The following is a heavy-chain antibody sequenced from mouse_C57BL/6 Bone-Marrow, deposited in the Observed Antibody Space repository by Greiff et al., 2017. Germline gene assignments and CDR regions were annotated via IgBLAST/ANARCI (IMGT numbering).Heavy chain of an antibody. CDR3: ARSPSVCDSLWFDY. D-gene: IGHD2-12*01. CDR1: GYTFPSYC. V-gene: IGHV1-55*01. Sequence: QVQLQQPGAELVKPGASVKMSCKASGYTFPSYCITWVKQRPGQGLEWIGDIYPGSGSTNYNEKFKSKATLTVDTSSSTAYLQLSRLTSEASAVYVCARSPSVCDSLWFDYWGQGTLVTVSA. J-gene: IGHJ3*01. CDR2: IYPGSGST.